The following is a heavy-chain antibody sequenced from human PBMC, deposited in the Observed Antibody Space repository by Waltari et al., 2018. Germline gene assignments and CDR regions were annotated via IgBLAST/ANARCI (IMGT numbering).Heavy chain of an antibody. D-gene: IGHD2-2*01. CDR2: NIPILGTR. CDR1: GGLLSSSA. CDR3: AREGYCTSTDCYGWDAFDI. V-gene: IGHV1-69*11. J-gene: IGHJ3*02. Sequence: QVQLVQSGAEVKKPGSSVKVSCKAAGGLLSSSAISWVRQAPGQGLEWMGKNIPILGTRNYAQKCKGRVTITADESTSTAYMELSSLRSEDTAVYYCAREGYCTSTDCYGWDAFDIWGQGTMVTVSS.